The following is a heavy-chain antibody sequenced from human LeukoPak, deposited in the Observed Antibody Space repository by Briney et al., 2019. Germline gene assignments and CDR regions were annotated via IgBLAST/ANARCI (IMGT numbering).Heavy chain of an antibody. J-gene: IGHJ4*02. V-gene: IGHV3-23*01. CDR3: AKLTITYYYDSSGYYPLYY. CDR1: GFTFSRYA. Sequence: GGSLRLSYAASGFTFSRYAMRWVRQAPGKGLEWVSANSGSGGSTYYADSVKGRFTISRDNSKNTLYLQMNSLRAEDTAVYYCAKLTITYYYDSSGYYPLYYWGQGTLVTVSS. CDR2: NSGSGGST. D-gene: IGHD3-22*01.